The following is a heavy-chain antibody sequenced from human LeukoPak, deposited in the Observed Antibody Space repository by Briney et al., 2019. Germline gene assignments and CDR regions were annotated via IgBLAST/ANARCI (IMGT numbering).Heavy chain of an antibody. CDR3: ARGEGEVHYYYYMDV. D-gene: IGHD3-10*01. CDR2: INPNSGGT. V-gene: IGHV1-2*02. J-gene: IGHJ6*03. CDR1: GYTFTGYY. Sequence: ASVKVSCKASGYTFTGYYMHWVRQAPGQGLEWMGWINPNSGGTNYAQKFQGRVTMTRDTSISTAYMELSRLRSDDTAVYYCARGEGEVHYYYYMDVWGKGTTVTVSS.